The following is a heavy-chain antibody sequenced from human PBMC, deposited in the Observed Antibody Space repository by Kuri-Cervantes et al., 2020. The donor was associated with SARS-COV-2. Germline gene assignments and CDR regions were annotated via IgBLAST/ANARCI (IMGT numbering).Heavy chain of an antibody. Sequence: SGPTLVKPTQTLTLTCTFSGFPLSTSGVGVGWIRQPPGKALEWLALIYWDDDKRYGPSLKSRLTITKDTSKNQVVLTMTNMDPVDTATYYCAHDTGDLRGLDYWGQGTLVTVSS. CDR2: IYWDDDK. CDR1: GFPLSTSGVG. D-gene: IGHD7-27*01. V-gene: IGHV2-5*05. CDR3: AHDTGDLRGLDY. J-gene: IGHJ4*02.